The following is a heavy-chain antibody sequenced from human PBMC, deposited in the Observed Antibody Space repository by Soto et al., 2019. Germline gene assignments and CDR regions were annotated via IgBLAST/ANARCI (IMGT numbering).Heavy chain of an antibody. J-gene: IGHJ4*02. CDR3: ARDGDNCSDFDY. V-gene: IGHV3-7*01. CDR1: GFTFRTYW. Sequence: EVQLVESGGGLVQPGGSLRLSCAASGFTFRTYWMNWVRQAPGKGLEWVANIKEDGSKKNFVDSVKGRFTISRDNAKNLLYLQMNSLRTEDTAVYYCARDGDNCSDFDYWGQGTLVTVPS. D-gene: IGHD1-20*01. CDR2: IKEDGSKK.